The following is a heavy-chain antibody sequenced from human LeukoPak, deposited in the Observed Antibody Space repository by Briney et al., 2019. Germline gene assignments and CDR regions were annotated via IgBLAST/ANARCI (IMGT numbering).Heavy chain of an antibody. V-gene: IGHV3-23*01. CDR2: ICGSGGST. CDR1: GFTFSSYA. CDR3: AKDYYGVVVAANDNWFDP. J-gene: IGHJ5*02. Sequence: PGGSLRLSCAASGFTFSSYAMSWVRQAPGKGLECVSAICGSGGSTYYADSVKGRFTISRDNSKNTLYLQMNSLRAEDTAVYYCAKDYYGVVVAANDNWFDPWGQGTLVTVSS. D-gene: IGHD2-15*01.